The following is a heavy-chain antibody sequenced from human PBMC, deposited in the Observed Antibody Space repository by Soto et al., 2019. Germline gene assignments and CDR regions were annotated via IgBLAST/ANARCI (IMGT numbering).Heavy chain of an antibody. D-gene: IGHD3-9*01. Sequence: PGGSLRLSCSASGFMFSNYSMSWVRQAPGKGLEWVSLIYIGGNTDYADSVKGRFTISRDNSKNTLYLQMNSLRAEDSAVYYCARDRGSRYFDWLFYFDDWGRGTLVTVSS. CDR2: IYIGGNT. J-gene: IGHJ4*02. V-gene: IGHV3-66*01. CDR3: ARDRGSRYFDWLFYFDD. CDR1: GFMFSNYS.